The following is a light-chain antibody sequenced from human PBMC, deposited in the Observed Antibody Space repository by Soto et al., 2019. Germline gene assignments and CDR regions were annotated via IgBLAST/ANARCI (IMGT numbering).Light chain of an antibody. V-gene: IGKV3-11*01. CDR2: DAS. CDR3: QEYVEGWPIT. CDR1: QSVSSY. Sequence: YSASVTKSQGXXATLSXRASQSVSSYLAWYQQKPRQSPMLLIYDASNISTCIPYIFSCRWSGTDFNLTISRVEPEDFALCCCQEYVEGWPITFAQGTGLEIK. J-gene: IGKJ5*01.